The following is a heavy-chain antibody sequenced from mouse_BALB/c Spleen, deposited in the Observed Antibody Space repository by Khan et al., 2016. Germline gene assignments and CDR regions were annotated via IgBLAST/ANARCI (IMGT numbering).Heavy chain of an antibody. V-gene: IGHV1-63*01. CDR3: ASYGNYDAMDY. D-gene: IGHD2-1*01. J-gene: IGHJ4*01. CDR1: GYAFTNYW. Sequence: QVQLKQSGAELVRPGTSVKISCKASGYAFTNYWLGGGKQRPGHGLEGMGDIYPGSGNPYYNEKSKGKATLHADKSSSKAYRKLRSLTSEDSAVYFCASYGNYDAMDYWDQGTSVTVSS. CDR2: IYPGSGNP.